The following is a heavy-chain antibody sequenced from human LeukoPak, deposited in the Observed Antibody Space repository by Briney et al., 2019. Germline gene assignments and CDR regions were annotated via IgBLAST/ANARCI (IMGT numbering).Heavy chain of an antibody. CDR3: ARAMGSSGYYYFLDY. CDR2: IYYSGST. D-gene: IGHD3-22*01. V-gene: IGHV4-59*01. Sequence: PETLSLTCTVSGGSISSYYWSWIRQPPGKGLEWIGYIYYSGSTNYNPSLKSRVTISVDTSKNQFSLKLSSVTAADTAVYYCARAMGSSGYYYFLDYWGQGTLVTVSS. CDR1: GGSISSYY. J-gene: IGHJ4*02.